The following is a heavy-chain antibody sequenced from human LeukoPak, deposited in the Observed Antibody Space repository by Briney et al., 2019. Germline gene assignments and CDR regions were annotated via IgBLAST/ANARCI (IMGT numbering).Heavy chain of an antibody. CDR1: GFTFSSYG. J-gene: IGHJ6*03. D-gene: IGHD2-15*01. Sequence: GGSLRLSCAASGFTFSSYGMHWVRQAPGKGLEGVAFIRYDGSNKYYADYVKGRFTIFRDNSKNTLYLQMNSLRAEDTAVYYCAKDRGGTNYYYMDVWGKGTTVTVSS. CDR3: AKDRGGTNYYYMDV. CDR2: IRYDGSNK. V-gene: IGHV3-30*02.